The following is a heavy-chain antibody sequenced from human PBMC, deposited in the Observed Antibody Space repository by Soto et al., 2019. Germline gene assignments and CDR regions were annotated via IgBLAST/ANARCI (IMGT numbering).Heavy chain of an antibody. D-gene: IGHD2-21*02. V-gene: IGHV1-69*13. J-gene: IGHJ6*02. CDR1: VGTFNNHA. Sequence: SLKVSCKASVGTFNNHAISWERQAPGRGLEGVGGIIPMFPTADYAQRFQGRVTITADDSTTTVYMELSGLRSEDTAMYYCARDDATYCGGDCYRYLYYGMDAWGQGPTVTVSS. CDR2: IIPMFPTA. CDR3: ARDDATYCGGDCYRYLYYGMDA.